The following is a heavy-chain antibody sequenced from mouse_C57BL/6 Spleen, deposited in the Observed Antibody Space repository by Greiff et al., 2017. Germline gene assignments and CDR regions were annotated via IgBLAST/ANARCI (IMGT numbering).Heavy chain of an antibody. CDR1: GYTFTSYW. CDR2: IDPSDSET. J-gene: IGHJ3*01. CDR3: ARSGDSCAY. V-gene: IGHV1-52*01. Sequence: VQLQQPGAELVRPGSSVKLSCKASGYTFTSYWMPWVKPRPIQGLEWIGNIDPSDSETHYNQKFKDKAPLTVDKSSSTAYMQLSRLTSEDSAVYYCARSGDSCAYWGQGTLVTVSA. D-gene: IGHD2-13*01.